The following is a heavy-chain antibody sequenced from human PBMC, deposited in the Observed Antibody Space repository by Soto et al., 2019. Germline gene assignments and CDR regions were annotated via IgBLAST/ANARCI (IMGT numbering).Heavy chain of an antibody. CDR1: GGSISSGGYS. CDR3: ARVFGSGFYFDY. D-gene: IGHD3-3*01. Sequence: PSETLSLTCAVSGGSISSGGYSWSWIRQPPGKGLEWIGYIYHSGSTYYNPSLKSRVTISVDRSKNQFSLKLSSVTAADTAVYYCARVFGSGFYFDYWGQGTLVTVSS. J-gene: IGHJ4*02. CDR2: IYHSGST. V-gene: IGHV4-30-2*01.